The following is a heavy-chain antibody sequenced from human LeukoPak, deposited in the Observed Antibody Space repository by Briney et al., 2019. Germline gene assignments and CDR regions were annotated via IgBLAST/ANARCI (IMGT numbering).Heavy chain of an antibody. V-gene: IGHV1-46*01. CDR2: INPSGGST. D-gene: IGHD5-18*01. J-gene: IGHJ4*02. Sequence: GASVNVSCTASGYTFSSYYMPWVRQAPGQGLEGMGVINPSGGSTTYAQKFQGRVTMTRDTSTSTVYMELSSLSSEDTALYYGGRGGYSYGYDYWGQGTLVTVSS. CDR3: GRGGYSYGYDY. CDR1: GYTFSSYY.